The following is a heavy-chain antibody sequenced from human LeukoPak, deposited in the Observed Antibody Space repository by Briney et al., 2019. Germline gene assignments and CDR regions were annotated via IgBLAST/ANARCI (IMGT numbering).Heavy chain of an antibody. CDR1: GFSFSSYS. D-gene: IGHD5-18*01. V-gene: IGHV3-21*04. CDR2: ISSSSSYI. J-gene: IGHJ3*02. CDR3: AKDINQLWFSRAFDI. Sequence: GGSLRLSCAASGFSFSSYSMNWVRQVPGKGLEWVSSISSSSSYIYYADSVKGRFTISRDNAKNSLYLQMNSLRAEDTALYYCAKDINQLWFSRAFDIWGQGTMVTVSS.